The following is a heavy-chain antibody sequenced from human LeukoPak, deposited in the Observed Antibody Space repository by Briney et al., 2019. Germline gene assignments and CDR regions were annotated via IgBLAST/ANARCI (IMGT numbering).Heavy chain of an antibody. D-gene: IGHD3-10*01. Sequence: PGVSLRLSCAASGFTFSSYSMNWVRQAPGKGLEWVSSISSSSSYIYYADSVKGRFTISRDNAKNSLYLQMNSLRAEDTAVYYCARAPNPYGSGSYYNYWGQGTLVTVSS. CDR1: GFTFSSYS. CDR2: ISSSSSYI. J-gene: IGHJ4*02. V-gene: IGHV3-21*01. CDR3: ARAPNPYGSGSYYNY.